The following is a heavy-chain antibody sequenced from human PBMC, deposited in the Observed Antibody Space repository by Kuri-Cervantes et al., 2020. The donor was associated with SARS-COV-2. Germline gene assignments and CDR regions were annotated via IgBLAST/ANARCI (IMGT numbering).Heavy chain of an antibody. Sequence: GGSLRLSCAASGFTFSSYSMNWVRQAPGKGLEWVSSLSSSSNYIYYADSVKGRFTISRDNAKNSLYLQMNSLRAEDTAVYYCAKDRVYCSGGSCPLYYWGQGTLVTVSS. CDR3: AKDRVYCSGGSCPLYY. V-gene: IGHV3-21*01. J-gene: IGHJ4*02. CDR1: GFTFSSYS. CDR2: LSSSSNYI. D-gene: IGHD2-15*01.